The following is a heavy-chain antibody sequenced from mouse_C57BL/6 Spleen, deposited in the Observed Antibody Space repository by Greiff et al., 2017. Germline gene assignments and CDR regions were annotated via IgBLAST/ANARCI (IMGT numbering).Heavy chain of an antibody. V-gene: IGHV5-12*01. J-gene: IGHJ1*03. CDR2: ISNGGGST. CDR1: GFTFSDYY. Sequence: DVKLVESGGGLVQPGGSLKLSCAASGFTFSDYYMYWVRQTPEKRLEWVAYISNGGGSTYYPDTVKGRFTISRDNAKNTLYLQMSRLKSEDTAMYYCARRPTAWYFDVWGTGTTVTVSS. CDR3: ARRPTAWYFDV. D-gene: IGHD1-2*01.